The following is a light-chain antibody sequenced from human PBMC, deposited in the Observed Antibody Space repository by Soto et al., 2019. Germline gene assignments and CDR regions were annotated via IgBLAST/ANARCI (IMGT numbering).Light chain of an antibody. Sequence: QSALTQPPSASGSPGQSVTISCTGTSSNVGGYNYVSWYQQYPGRAPKLMIYDITKRPSGVPDRFSGSKSGNTASLTVSGLQDEDAADYCCSSYATSNNFYFVFGGGTKLTVL. CDR1: SSNVGGYNY. CDR3: SSYATSNNFYFV. V-gene: IGLV2-8*01. CDR2: DIT. J-gene: IGLJ3*02.